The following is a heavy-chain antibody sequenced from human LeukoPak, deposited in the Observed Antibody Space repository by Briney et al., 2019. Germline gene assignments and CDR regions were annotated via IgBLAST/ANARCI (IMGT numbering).Heavy chain of an antibody. Sequence: PSETLSLTCTVSGGSISSYYWSWIRQPPGKGLEWIGYIYYSGSTNYNPSLKSRVTISVDTSKNQFSLKLSSVTAADTAVCYCARGGYCSSTSCYAPGGYYYYYYYMDVWGKGTTVTVSS. CDR3: ARGGYCSSTSCYAPGGYYYYYYYMDV. V-gene: IGHV4-59*01. CDR2: IYYSGST. J-gene: IGHJ6*03. D-gene: IGHD2-2*01. CDR1: GGSISSYY.